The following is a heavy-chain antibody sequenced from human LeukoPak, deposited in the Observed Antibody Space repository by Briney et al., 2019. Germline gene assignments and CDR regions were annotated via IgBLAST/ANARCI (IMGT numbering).Heavy chain of an antibody. CDR2: IYYSGST. Sequence: SRTLSLTCTVSGGSISSYYWSWIRQPPGKGLEWIGYIYYSGSTNYNPSLKSRVTISVDTSKNQFSLKLSSVTAADTAVYYCARGPETTETNWFDPWGQGTLVTVSS. J-gene: IGHJ5*02. CDR3: ARGPETTETNWFDP. V-gene: IGHV4-59*08. D-gene: IGHD4-11*01. CDR1: GGSISSYY.